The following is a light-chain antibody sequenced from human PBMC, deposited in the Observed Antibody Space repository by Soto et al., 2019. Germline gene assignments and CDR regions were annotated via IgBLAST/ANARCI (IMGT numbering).Light chain of an antibody. J-gene: IGKJ4*01. CDR2: AAS. V-gene: IGKV3-15*01. CDR1: QSFGNN. Sequence: EIVMTQSPGTLSVSPGGRATLSCRASQSFGNNLAWYQQKPGQAPSLLIYAASSRATGISARFTGSGSGTDFTLTVDILQSEDFAVYFCHQYSHWPLTFGGGTKVEIK. CDR3: HQYSHWPLT.